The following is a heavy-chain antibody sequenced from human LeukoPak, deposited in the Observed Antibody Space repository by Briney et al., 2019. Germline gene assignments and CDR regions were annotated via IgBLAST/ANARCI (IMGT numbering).Heavy chain of an antibody. CDR2: IYTSGST. CDR3: ARDVPGGGYQYYFDY. CDR1: GGSISSYY. J-gene: IGHJ4*02. Sequence: SETLSLTCTVSGGSISSYYWSWIRQPAGKGLEWIGRIYTSGSTNYNPSLKSRVTMSVDTSKNQFSLKLSSVTAADTAVYYSARDVPGGGYQYYFDYWGQGTLVTVSS. D-gene: IGHD5-12*01. V-gene: IGHV4-4*07.